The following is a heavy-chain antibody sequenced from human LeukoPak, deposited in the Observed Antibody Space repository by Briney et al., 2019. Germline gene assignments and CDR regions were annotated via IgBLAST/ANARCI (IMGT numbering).Heavy chain of an antibody. CDR1: GFTFSDYY. CDR3: AKPSVRSYYGGYFDY. J-gene: IGHJ4*02. Sequence: GGSLRLSCAASGFTFSDYYMSWIRQAPGKGLEWVSAISGSGGSTYYADSVKGRFTISRDNSKNTLYLQMNSLRAEDTAVYYCAKPSVRSYYGGYFDYWGQGTLVTVSS. V-gene: IGHV3-23*01. D-gene: IGHD1-26*01. CDR2: ISGSGGST.